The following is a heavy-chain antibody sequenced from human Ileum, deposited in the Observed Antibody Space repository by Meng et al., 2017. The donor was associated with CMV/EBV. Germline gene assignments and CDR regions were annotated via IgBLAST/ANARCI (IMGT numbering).Heavy chain of an antibody. J-gene: IGHJ4*02. CDR2: IIPILGIT. D-gene: IGHD1-26*01. V-gene: IGHV1-69*10. CDR3: AKGEVGATDY. Sequence: SVKVSCKASGGTFSSYVMSWVRQAPEQGLEWMGGIIPILGITNYAQKFQGRVTITADKFTNTAYMELSSLRSEDTAVYYCAKGEVGATDYWGQGTLVTVSS. CDR1: GGTFSSYV.